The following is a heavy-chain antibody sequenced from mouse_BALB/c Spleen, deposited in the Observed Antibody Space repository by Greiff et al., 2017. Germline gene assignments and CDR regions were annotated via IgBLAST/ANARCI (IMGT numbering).Heavy chain of an antibody. CDR2: ILPGSGST. J-gene: IGHJ2*01. Sequence: VKLQESGAELMKPGASVKISCTATGYTFSRYWIEWVKQRPGHGLEWIGEILPGSGSTNYNAKFKGKATFTADTSSNSAYMQLSSLTSEDSADYYCDVVARLGLHHYFDYWGQGTTRSVSS. D-gene: IGHD1-1*01. V-gene: IGHV1-9*01. CDR1: GYTFSRYW. CDR3: DVVARLGLHHYFDY.